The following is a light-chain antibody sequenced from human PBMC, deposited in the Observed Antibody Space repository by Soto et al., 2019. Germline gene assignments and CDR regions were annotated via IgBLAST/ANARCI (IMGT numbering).Light chain of an antibody. CDR1: SSDVGGYNY. J-gene: IGLJ1*01. CDR3: RSYTSSSTLEV. V-gene: IGLV2-14*01. CDR2: EVS. Sequence: QSALTQPASVSGSPGQSITISCTGTSSDVGGYNYVSCYQQHPGKAPKLMIYEVSNRPSGVSNRFSGSKSGNTASLTISGLQAEDEADYCCRSYTSSSTLEVFGTGAKLSVL.